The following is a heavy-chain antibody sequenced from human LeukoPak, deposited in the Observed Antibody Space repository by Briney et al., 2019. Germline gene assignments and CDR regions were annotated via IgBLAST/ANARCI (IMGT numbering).Heavy chain of an antibody. Sequence: GGSLRLSCAASGFTFSSYWMSWVRQAPGKGLEWVANIKQDGSEKYYVDSVKGRFTISRDNAKNSLYLQMNSLRAEDTAVYYCAEAGGSGSPSVWGQGTLVTVSS. V-gene: IGHV3-7*01. CDR3: AEAGGSGSPSV. CDR1: GFTFSSYW. CDR2: IKQDGSEK. J-gene: IGHJ4*02. D-gene: IGHD6-13*01.